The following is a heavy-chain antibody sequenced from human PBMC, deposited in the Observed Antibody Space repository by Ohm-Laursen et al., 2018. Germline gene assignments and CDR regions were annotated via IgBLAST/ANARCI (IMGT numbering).Heavy chain of an antibody. CDR3: ARDLNYGDTRGAFDI. D-gene: IGHD4-17*01. J-gene: IGHJ3*02. V-gene: IGHV1-18*04. CDR1: GYTFTGYY. CDR2: INTYNDNT. Sequence: ESLRISCKASGYTFTGYYMHWVRQAPRQGLEWMGWINTYNDNTNYAQNLQGRVTMTTDTSTSTAYMELRSLRSDDTAVYYCARDLNYGDTRGAFDIWGQGTMVTVSS.